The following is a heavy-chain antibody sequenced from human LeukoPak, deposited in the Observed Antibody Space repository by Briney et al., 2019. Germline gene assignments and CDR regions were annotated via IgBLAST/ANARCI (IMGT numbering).Heavy chain of an antibody. J-gene: IGHJ3*02. CDR3: ATGGSGRRGYSKYRIRRDAFDI. V-gene: IGHV1-24*01. D-gene: IGHD5-18*01. CDR2: FDPEDGET. Sequence: GASVKVSCKVSGYTLTELSMHWVRQAPGKGLEWMGGFDPEDGETIYAQKFQGRVTMTEDTSTDTAYMELSSLRSEDTAVYYCATGGSGRRGYSKYRIRRDAFDIWGQGTMVTVSS. CDR1: GYTLTELS.